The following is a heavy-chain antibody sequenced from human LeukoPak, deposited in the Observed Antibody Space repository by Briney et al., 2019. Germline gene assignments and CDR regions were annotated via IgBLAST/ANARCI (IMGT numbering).Heavy chain of an antibody. Sequence: PSETLSLTCTVSGGSISSNYWNWIRQPPGKGLEWIGFIYFTGSTIYNPSLKSRVTISVDTSKNQFSLRLTSVTAAGTAVYYCARDYSDSSGYSPFQHWGQGTLVTVSS. D-gene: IGHD3-22*01. V-gene: IGHV4-59*01. CDR2: IYFTGST. CDR1: GGSISSNY. CDR3: ARDYSDSSGYSPFQH. J-gene: IGHJ1*01.